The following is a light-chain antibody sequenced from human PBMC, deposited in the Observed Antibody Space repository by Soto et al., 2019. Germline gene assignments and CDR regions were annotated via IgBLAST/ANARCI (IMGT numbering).Light chain of an antibody. CDR3: QSYDTRLTAWV. Sequence: SVLTQPPSVSGAPGQRVTITCSGSGSNIGAGYDVHWYQHVPGMPPRLLIFGTTNRPSVVPDRFSGSKSGTSASLAITGVQAEDEADYYCQSYDTRLTAWVFGGGTQLTVL. V-gene: IGLV1-40*01. J-gene: IGLJ7*01. CDR2: GTT. CDR1: GSNIGAGYD.